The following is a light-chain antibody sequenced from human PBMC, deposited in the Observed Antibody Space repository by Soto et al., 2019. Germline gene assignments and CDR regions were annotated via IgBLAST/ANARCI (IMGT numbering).Light chain of an antibody. V-gene: IGLV1-44*01. J-gene: IGLJ1*01. CDR2: NND. CDR1: SSNIGSNT. Sequence: TVTISCSGSSSNIGSNTVNWFQQVPGTAPKLLIYNNDQRPSGVPDRFSGSKSGTSASLAISGLQSADEADYYCATWDASRNKVFGTGTKVTV. CDR3: ATWDASRNKV.